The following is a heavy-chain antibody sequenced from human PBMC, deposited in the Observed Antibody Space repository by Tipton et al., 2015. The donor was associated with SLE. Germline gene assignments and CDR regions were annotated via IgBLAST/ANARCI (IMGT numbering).Heavy chain of an antibody. V-gene: IGHV4-59*01. D-gene: IGHD1-26*01. J-gene: IGHJ4*02. CDR3: ASLGRIQDY. Sequence: TLSLTRTVSGGSISSYYWSWVRQPPGKGLEWLGFVYHSGTTGYNPSLSNRLTLSLDTSRNHFSLKLTSVTAADTAIYYCASLGRIQDYWGQGTLVTVSS. CDR1: GGSISSYY. CDR2: VYHSGTT.